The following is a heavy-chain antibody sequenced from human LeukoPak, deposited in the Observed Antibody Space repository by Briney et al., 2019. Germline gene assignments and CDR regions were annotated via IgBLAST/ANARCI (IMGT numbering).Heavy chain of an antibody. D-gene: IGHD3-22*01. Sequence: GGSLRLSCAASGFTFSDYSMNWVRQAPGKGLEWVASVNTVSSYIYYADSMRGRFTISRDNIKNSLFLQMNSLRAEDTAVYYCARLRRNSDRSHFFYYYDHWGQGTLVTVSS. CDR3: ARLRRNSDRSHFFYYYDH. CDR2: VNTVSSYI. CDR1: GFTFSDYS. V-gene: IGHV3-21*01. J-gene: IGHJ4*02.